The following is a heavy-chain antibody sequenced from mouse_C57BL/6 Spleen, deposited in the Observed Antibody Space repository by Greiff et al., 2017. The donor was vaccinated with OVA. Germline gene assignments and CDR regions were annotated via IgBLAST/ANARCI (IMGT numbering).Heavy chain of an antibody. CDR2: ISDGGSYT. V-gene: IGHV5-4*01. D-gene: IGHD1-1*01. CDR1: GFTFSSYA. Sequence: EVMLVESGGGLVKPGGSLKLSCAASGFTFSSYAMSWVRQTPEKRLEWVATISDGGSYTYYPDNVKGRFTISRDNAKNNLYLQMSHLKSEDTAMYYCARDRDYYGSSCHFDYWGQGTTLTVSS. CDR3: ARDRDYYGSSCHFDY. J-gene: IGHJ2*01.